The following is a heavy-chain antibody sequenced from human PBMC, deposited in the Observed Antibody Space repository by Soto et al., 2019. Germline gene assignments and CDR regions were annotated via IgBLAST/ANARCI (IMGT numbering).Heavy chain of an antibody. D-gene: IGHD3-22*01. J-gene: IGHJ3*01. CDR2: ISSTSDYI. CDR3: ARVVYYDSSGCGL. Sequence: PGGSLRLSCAASGFTFSSYSMNWVRQAPGKGLEWVSSISSTSDYIYYADSVKGRFTISRDNAKNSLYLQMNSLRAEDTAVYYCARVVYYDSSGCGLWSQGTMVTVSS. CDR1: GFTFSSYS. V-gene: IGHV3-21*01.